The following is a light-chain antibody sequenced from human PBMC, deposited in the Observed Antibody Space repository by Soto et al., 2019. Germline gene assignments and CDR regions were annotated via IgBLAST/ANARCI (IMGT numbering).Light chain of an antibody. CDR1: QSISSSN. CDR2: GAS. Sequence: EIVLTQSRGTLSLSPGERATISCRASQSISSSNLAWYQQKPGRAPRLLLYGASNRAAGIPDRFSGSGSGTDFTLTISRLEAEDFVMYYCHQYGRTPDWDRWTFGQGTKVEVK. J-gene: IGKJ1*01. CDR3: HQYGRTPDWDRWT. V-gene: IGKV3-20*01.